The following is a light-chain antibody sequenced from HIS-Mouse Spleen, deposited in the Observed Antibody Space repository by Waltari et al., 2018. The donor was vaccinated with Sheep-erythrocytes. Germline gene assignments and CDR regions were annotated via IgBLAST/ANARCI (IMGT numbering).Light chain of an antibody. V-gene: IGKV2-28*01. CDR3: MQALQTPLT. J-gene: IGKJ2*01. Sequence: DIVMTQSPLSLPVTPGEPASISCRSSQSLLHSNGYNYLDWYLQKLGQSPQLLIYLGSNRASGVPDRFSGSGSGTDFTLKIGRVEAEDVGVYYCMQALQTPLTFGQGTKLEIK. CDR1: QSLLHSNGYNY. CDR2: LGS.